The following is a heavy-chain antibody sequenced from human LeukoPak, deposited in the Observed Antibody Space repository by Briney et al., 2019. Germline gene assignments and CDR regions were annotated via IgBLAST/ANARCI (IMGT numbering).Heavy chain of an antibody. D-gene: IGHD1-26*01. CDR3: AKSASGSYYY. J-gene: IGHJ4*02. CDR2: IRSRANSYVT. Sequence: GGSLRLSCAASGFTFSGSAMHWVRQASGKGLEWIGRIRSRANSYVTVYAESVTGRFTISRDNSKNTLYLQMNSLRAEDTAVYYCAKSASGSYYYWGQGTLVTVSS. V-gene: IGHV3-73*01. CDR1: GFTFSGSA.